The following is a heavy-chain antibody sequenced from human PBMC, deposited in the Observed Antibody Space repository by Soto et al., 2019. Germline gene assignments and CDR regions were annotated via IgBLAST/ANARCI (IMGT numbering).Heavy chain of an antibody. CDR1: GFSFGDYA. CDR2: IRNPGDGGTT. Sequence: PGGSLRLSCTTSGFSFGDYAMTWVRQAPGKGLEWVGVIRNPGDGGTTEYATSVKGRFIISRDDSMSSAYLQLNSLKVDDSAVYYCVRGSFGYYGPWGQGTLVTVSS. D-gene: IGHD3-3*01. V-gene: IGHV3-49*04. CDR3: VRGSFGYYGP. J-gene: IGHJ5*02.